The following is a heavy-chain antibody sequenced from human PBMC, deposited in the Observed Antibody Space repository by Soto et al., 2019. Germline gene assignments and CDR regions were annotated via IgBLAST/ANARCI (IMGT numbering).Heavy chain of an antibody. CDR1: VYTFTCYH. CDR2: INTDSGGT. CDR3: ARWVGASNWFDP. V-gene: IGHV1-2*02. D-gene: IGHD1-26*01. J-gene: IGHJ5*02. Sequence: XSVKVSCKASVYTFTCYHIHWVRQAPGQGLEWMGWINTDSGGTLYAQKFQGRVTMTRDTSISTAYMEVGRLTSDDTAIYYCARWVGASNWFDPWGQGALVTVSS.